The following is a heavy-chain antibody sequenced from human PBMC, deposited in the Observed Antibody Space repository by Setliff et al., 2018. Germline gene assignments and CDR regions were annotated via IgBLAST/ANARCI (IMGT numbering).Heavy chain of an antibody. CDR1: GYTFTSYG. CDR2: ISAYNGNT. CDR3: ARDPRDVYRRGGDC. V-gene: IGHV1-18*01. D-gene: IGHD4-4*01. Sequence: ASVKVSCKASGYTFTSYGISWVRQAPGQGLEWMGWISAYNGNTNYAQKFQGRVTITADESTTTVYMELSSLTSEDTAMYYCARDPRDVYRRGGDCWGPGTLVTVSS. J-gene: IGHJ4*02.